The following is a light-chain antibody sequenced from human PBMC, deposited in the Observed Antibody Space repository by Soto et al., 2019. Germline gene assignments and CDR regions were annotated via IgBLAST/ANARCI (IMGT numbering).Light chain of an antibody. CDR1: QSVSSN. J-gene: IGKJ2*01. V-gene: IGKV3-15*01. CDR2: GAS. CDR3: QQYNRWPPMYT. Sequence: EIAMTQSPATLSVSPGERATLSCRASQSVSSNLAWYQQKPGQPPRLLIYGASTRATGIPARFSGSGSGTEFTLTISSLQSEDFAVYYCQQYNRWPPMYTFGQGTKLEIK.